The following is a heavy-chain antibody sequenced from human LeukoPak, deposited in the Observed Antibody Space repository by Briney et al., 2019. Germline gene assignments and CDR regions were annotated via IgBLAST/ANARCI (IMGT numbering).Heavy chain of an antibody. CDR1: GYSFTNYW. V-gene: IGHV5-51*01. D-gene: IGHD1-26*01. Sequence: GESLKISCKGSGYSFTNYWIGWVRQMPGKGQKWMGIIYPGDSDARYSPSFQGQVTISADKSISTAYLQWSSLKASDTAMYYCARRRDLYSGSYYPFDYWGQGTLVTVSS. J-gene: IGHJ4*02. CDR3: ARRRDLYSGSYYPFDY. CDR2: IYPGDSDA.